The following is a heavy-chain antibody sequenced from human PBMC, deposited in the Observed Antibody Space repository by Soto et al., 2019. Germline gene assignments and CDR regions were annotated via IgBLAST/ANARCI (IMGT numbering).Heavy chain of an antibody. CDR2: INESGST. J-gene: IGHJ4*02. CDR1: GQSFSGHP. CDR3: ARGSGIVALPGELEDVKYDY. V-gene: IGHV4-34*01. D-gene: IGHD1-1*01. Sequence: QVQLQQWGAGLVKPLETLSLSCAVYGQSFSGHPWAWIRQPPGKGLEWIGEINESGSTYYNPSLKSRVTISTDTSKNQFSLKLSSVSAADTAAYFCARGSGIVALPGELEDVKYDYWGQGTLVNVSS.